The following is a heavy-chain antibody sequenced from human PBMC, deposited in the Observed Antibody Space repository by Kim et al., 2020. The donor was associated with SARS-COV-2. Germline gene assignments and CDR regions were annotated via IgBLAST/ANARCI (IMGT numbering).Heavy chain of an antibody. CDR3: ATGAAAGKEAAFDI. CDR1: GYTLTELS. Sequence: ASVKVSCKVYGYTLTELSMHWVRQAPGKGLEWMGGFDPEDGETIYAQKFQGRVTMTEDTSTDTAYMELSSLRSEDTAVYYCATGAAAGKEAAFDIWGQGTMVTVSS. J-gene: IGHJ3*02. D-gene: IGHD6-13*01. CDR2: FDPEDGET. V-gene: IGHV1-24*01.